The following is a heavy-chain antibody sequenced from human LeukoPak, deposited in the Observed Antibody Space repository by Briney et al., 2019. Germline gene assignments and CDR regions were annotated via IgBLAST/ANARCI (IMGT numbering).Heavy chain of an antibody. CDR3: AREGSYDILTGYQDY. CDR1: GYIFTTYF. V-gene: IGHV1-2*02. CDR2: INPNNGDT. Sequence: ASVRVSSTPSGYIFTTYFIHWVRQAPGQGLEWMGWINPNNGDTNYVQKFQGRVTMTSDTSISTAYMELTRLRSDDTAVYYCAREGSYDILTGYQDYWGQGTLVTVSS. D-gene: IGHD3-9*01. J-gene: IGHJ4*02.